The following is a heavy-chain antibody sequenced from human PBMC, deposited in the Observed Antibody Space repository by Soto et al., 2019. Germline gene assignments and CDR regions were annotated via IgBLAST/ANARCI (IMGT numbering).Heavy chain of an antibody. CDR3: AKASFDQRRAYRTYHRFDT. V-gene: IGHV3-43*01. J-gene: IGHJ5*02. Sequence: EVQLVESGGVVVQPGGSLRLSCAASGFTFDDYTMYWVRQGPGKGLELVSLITWDGGRAQYADSVKGRFTISRDNSKDSLYLQMNSLKTEDTALYYCAKASFDQRRAYRTYHRFDTWGQGTLVTVSS. CDR2: ITWDGGRA. D-gene: IGHD3-16*02. CDR1: GFTFDDYT.